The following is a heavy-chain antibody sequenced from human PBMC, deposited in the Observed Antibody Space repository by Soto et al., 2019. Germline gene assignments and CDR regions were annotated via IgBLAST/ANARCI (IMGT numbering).Heavy chain of an antibody. CDR3: ARAEHYDILTGYYTRPLHY. CDR1: GYTFTSYG. J-gene: IGHJ4*02. CDR2: ISAYNGNT. D-gene: IGHD3-9*01. V-gene: IGHV1-18*01. Sequence: ASVKVSCKASGYTFTSYGISWVRQAPGQGLDWMGWISAYNGNTNYAQKLQGRVTMTTDTSTSTAYMELRSLRSDDTAVYYCARAEHYDILTGYYTRPLHYWGQGTLVTVSS.